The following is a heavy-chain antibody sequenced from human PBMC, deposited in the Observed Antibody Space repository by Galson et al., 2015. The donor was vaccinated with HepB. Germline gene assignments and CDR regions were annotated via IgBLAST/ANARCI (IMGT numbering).Heavy chain of an antibody. Sequence: SLRLSCAASGFTFSTYAMHWVRQAPGKGLEWVALISYDGSNRYYADSVKGRFTISRDNSKNTLYLQMNSLRAEYTAVYYCAGSATFDYWGQGTLVTVSS. J-gene: IGHJ4*02. CDR2: ISYDGSNR. D-gene: IGHD3-10*01. CDR3: AGSATFDY. CDR1: GFTFSTYA. V-gene: IGHV3-30*03.